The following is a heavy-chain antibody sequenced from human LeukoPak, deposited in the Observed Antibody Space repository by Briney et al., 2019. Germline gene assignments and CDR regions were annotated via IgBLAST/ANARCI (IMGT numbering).Heavy chain of an antibody. CDR3: AKDRRLAAFDY. J-gene: IGHJ4*02. D-gene: IGHD6-25*01. V-gene: IGHV3-21*04. Sequence: PGGSLRLSCTASGFTFSSYTMSWVRQAPGKGLEWVSSITSSSIYMYYADSVKGRFTISRDNAKNTLYLQMNSLRAEDTAVYYCAKDRRLAAFDYGGQGTLVTVSS. CDR1: GFTFSSYT. CDR2: ITSSSIYM.